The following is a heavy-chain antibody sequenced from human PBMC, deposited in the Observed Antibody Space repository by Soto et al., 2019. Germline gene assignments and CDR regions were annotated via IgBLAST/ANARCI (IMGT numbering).Heavy chain of an antibody. CDR2: IYYSGST. J-gene: IGHJ4*02. Sequence: TSETLSLTCTVSGGSISSYYWSWIRQPPGKGLEWIGYIYYSGSTNYNPSLKSRVTISVDTSKNQFSLKLSSVTAADTAVYYCAKGGFQFDYWGQGTLVTVSS. V-gene: IGHV4-59*01. D-gene: IGHD2-15*01. CDR1: GGSISSYY. CDR3: AKGGFQFDY.